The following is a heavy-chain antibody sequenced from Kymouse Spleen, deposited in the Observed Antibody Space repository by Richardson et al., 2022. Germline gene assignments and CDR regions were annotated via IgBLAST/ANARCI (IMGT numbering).Heavy chain of an antibody. D-gene: IGHD1-26*01. CDR3: ARLGLYSGSYYGMDV. J-gene: IGHJ6*02. Sequence: EVQLVESGGGLVQPGGSLRLSCAASGFTFSSYSMNWVRQAPGKGLEWVSYISSSSSTIYYADSVKGRFTISRDNAKNSLYLQMNSLRDEDTAVYYCARLGLYSGSYYGMDVWGQGTTVTVSS. V-gene: IGHV3-48*02. CDR2: ISSSSSTI. CDR1: GFTFSSYS.